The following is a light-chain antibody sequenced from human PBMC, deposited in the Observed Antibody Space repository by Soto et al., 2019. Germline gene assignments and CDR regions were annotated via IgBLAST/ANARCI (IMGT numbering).Light chain of an antibody. CDR1: QSISGS. CDR2: EAS. V-gene: IGKV1-5*03. J-gene: IGKJ1*01. CDR3: QQYNGYWT. Sequence: EIPMTQSPSTLSASVGDRVTITCRASQSISGSLAWYQQKPGKAPKLLIYEASNLKSGVPSRFSGSGSGTEYTLTISSLQTDDSASYYCQQYNGYWTFGQGTRVEIK.